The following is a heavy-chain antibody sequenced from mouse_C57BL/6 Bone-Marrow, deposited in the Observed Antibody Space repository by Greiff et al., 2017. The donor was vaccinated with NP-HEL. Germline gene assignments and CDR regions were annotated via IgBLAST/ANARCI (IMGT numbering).Heavy chain of an antibody. CDR1: GYTFTSYW. CDR3: TGGSSYDFDY. Sequence: VQLQQSGTVLARPGASVKMSCKTSGYTFTSYWMHWVKQRPGQGLEWIGAIYPGNSDTSYNQNFKGKGKLTAVTSASTAYMELSSLTNEDSAVYYCTGGSSYDFDYWGQGTTLTVSS. D-gene: IGHD1-1*01. J-gene: IGHJ2*01. V-gene: IGHV1-5*01. CDR2: IYPGNSDT.